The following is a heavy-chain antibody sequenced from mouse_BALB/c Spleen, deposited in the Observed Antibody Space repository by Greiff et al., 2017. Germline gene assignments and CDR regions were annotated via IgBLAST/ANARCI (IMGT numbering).Heavy chain of an antibody. CDR3: ARHPEVNWFAY. J-gene: IGHJ3*01. D-gene: IGHD2-1*01. CDR2: ISSGGSYT. Sequence: EVHLVESGGDLVKPGGSLKLSCAASGFTFSSYGMSWVRQTPDKRLEWVATISSGGSYTYYPDSVKGRFTISRDNAKNTLYLQMSSLKSEDTAMYYCARHPEVNWFAYWGQGTLVTVSA. V-gene: IGHV5-6*01. CDR1: GFTFSSYG.